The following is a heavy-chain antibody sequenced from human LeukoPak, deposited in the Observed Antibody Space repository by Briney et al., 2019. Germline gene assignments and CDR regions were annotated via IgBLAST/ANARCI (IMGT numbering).Heavy chain of an antibody. CDR3: ASFQCLRYFDF. CDR2: ISYDGSNK. CDR1: GFTFSSYA. Sequence: PVGSLRLSCAASGFTFSSYAMHWVRQAPGKGLEWVAIISYDGSNKYYADSVKGRFTISRDNSNNTLYLQMNSLRAEDTAVYFCASFQCLRYFDFWGQGTLVTVSS. V-gene: IGHV3-30*04. D-gene: IGHD5-12*01. J-gene: IGHJ4*02.